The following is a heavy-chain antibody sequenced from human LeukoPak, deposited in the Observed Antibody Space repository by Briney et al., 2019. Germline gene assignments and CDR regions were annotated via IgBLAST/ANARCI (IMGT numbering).Heavy chain of an antibody. CDR2: ISSSSSYI. Sequence: GGSLRLSCAASGFTFSSYSMNWVRQAPGKGLEWVSSISSSSSYIYYADSVKGRFTISRDNAKNSLYLQMNSLRAEGTAVYYCARGQQLDEGWFDPWGQGTLVTVSS. J-gene: IGHJ5*02. D-gene: IGHD6-13*01. CDR3: ARGQQLDEGWFDP. CDR1: GFTFSSYS. V-gene: IGHV3-21*01.